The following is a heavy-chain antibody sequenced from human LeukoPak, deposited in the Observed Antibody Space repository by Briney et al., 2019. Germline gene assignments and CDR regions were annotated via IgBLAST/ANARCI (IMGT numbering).Heavy chain of an antibody. CDR3: ARDGLLWFGELENYYYGMDV. Sequence: GGSLRLSCAASGFTVSSNYMSWVRQAPGKGLEWVSVIYSGGSTYYADSVKGRFTISRDNSKNTLYLQMNSLRAEDTAVYYCARDGLLWFGELENYYYGMDVWGQGTTVTVSS. CDR2: IYSGGST. CDR1: GFTVSSNY. J-gene: IGHJ6*02. D-gene: IGHD3-10*01. V-gene: IGHV3-66*01.